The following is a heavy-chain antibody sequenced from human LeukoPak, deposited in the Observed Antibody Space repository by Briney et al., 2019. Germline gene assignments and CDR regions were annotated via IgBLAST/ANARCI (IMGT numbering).Heavy chain of an antibody. D-gene: IGHD2-2*01. CDR1: GGSFSGYY. J-gene: IGHJ4*02. Sequence: SETLSLTCAVYGGSFSGYYWSWVRQPPGKGLEWIGEINHSGSTNYNPSLKSRVTISVDTSKNQFSLKLSSVTAADTAVYYCARDKYCSNFACSFDYWGQGTVVTVSS. CDR3: ARDKYCSNFACSFDY. V-gene: IGHV4-34*01. CDR2: INHSGST.